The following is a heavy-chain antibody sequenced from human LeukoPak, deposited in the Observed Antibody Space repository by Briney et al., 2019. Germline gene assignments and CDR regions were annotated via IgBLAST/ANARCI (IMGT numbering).Heavy chain of an antibody. J-gene: IGHJ4*02. CDR3: VRHPPRVSVGATFDS. D-gene: IGHD1-26*01. V-gene: IGHV4-59*08. Sequence: SETLSLTCTVSGGSISSYFWSWIRQPPGKGLEWIGYIYYSGSTNYNPSLESRVTVSVDTSKNQFSLKLSSVTAADTAVYYCVRHPPRVSVGATFDSWGQGILVTVSS. CDR1: GGSISSYF. CDR2: IYYSGST.